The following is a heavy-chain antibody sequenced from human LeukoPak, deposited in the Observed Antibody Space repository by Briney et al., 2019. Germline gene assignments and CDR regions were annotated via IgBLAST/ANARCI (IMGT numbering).Heavy chain of an antibody. J-gene: IGHJ4*02. V-gene: IGHV1-18*01. CDR2: ISAYNGNT. CDR3: ARTSIAVVLFDY. CDR1: GYTFTSYG. D-gene: IGHD6-19*01. Sequence: GASVKVSCKASGYTFTSYGISRVRQAPGQGLEWKGWISAYNGNTNYAQKLQGRVTMTTDTSTSTAYMELRSVRSDDTAVYYCARTSIAVVLFDYWGQGTLVTVSS.